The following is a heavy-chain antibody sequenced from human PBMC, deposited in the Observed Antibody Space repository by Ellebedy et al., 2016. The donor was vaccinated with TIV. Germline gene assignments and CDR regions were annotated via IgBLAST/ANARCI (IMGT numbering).Heavy chain of an antibody. Sequence: GESLKISXKGSGYSFTSYWIGWVRQMPGKGLEWMGIIYPGDSDTRYSPSFQGQVTISADKSISTAYLQWSSLKASDTAMYYCARQGTIGQFVVPAASDYYYGMDVWGQGTTVTVSS. CDR2: IYPGDSDT. V-gene: IGHV5-51*01. CDR3: ARQGTIGQFVVPAASDYYYGMDV. D-gene: IGHD2-2*01. J-gene: IGHJ6*02. CDR1: GYSFTSYW.